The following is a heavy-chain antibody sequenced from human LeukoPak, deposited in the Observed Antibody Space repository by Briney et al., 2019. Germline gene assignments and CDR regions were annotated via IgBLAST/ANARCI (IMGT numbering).Heavy chain of an antibody. CDR2: IKQDGSEK. J-gene: IGHJ4*02. CDR1: GFTFSNYW. D-gene: IGHD1-7*01. Sequence: GALILSCAASGFTFSNYWMSWVRQAPGKGLEWVANIKQDGSEKYYVDSVKGRFTISRDNAKNSLYLQMNSLRAEDTAVYYCARRKHYNWNYVHLYYFDYWGQGTLVTVSS. V-gene: IGHV3-7*03. CDR3: ARRKHYNWNYVHLYYFDY.